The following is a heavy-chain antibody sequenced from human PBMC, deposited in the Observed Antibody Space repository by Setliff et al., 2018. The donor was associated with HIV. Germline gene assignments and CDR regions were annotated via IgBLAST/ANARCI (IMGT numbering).Heavy chain of an antibody. CDR3: AREGSGWDPGY. Sequence: QAGGSLRLSCAASGFTFSTSSMNWVRQAPGKGLEWVSYISSTSSTIYYADSVKGRFTISRDNAKNSLFLRMNSLRVEDTAVYYCAREGSGWDPGYWGQGSLVTVSS. CDR1: GFTFSTSS. J-gene: IGHJ4*02. CDR2: ISSTSSTI. D-gene: IGHD6-19*01. V-gene: IGHV3-48*01.